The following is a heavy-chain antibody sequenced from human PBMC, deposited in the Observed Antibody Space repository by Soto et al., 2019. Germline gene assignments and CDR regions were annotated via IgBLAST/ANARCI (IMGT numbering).Heavy chain of an antibody. J-gene: IGHJ4*02. CDR1: GFTFSSYG. D-gene: IGHD5-18*01. CDR2: ISYDGSNK. CDR3: ATDPRVQLCSHHYFDY. V-gene: IGHV3-30*03. Sequence: GGSLRLSCAASGFTFSSYGMHWVRQAPGKGLEWVAVISYDGSNKYYADSVKGRFTISRDNSKNTLYLQMTSLRAADTAVYYFATDPRVQLCSHHYFDYWGQGTLVTVSS.